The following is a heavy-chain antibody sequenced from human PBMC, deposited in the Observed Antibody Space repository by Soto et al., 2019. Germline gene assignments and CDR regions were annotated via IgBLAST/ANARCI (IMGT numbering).Heavy chain of an antibody. CDR2: ISGSDDST. J-gene: IGHJ4*02. CDR1: GCTCSGYA. D-gene: IGHD6-13*01. V-gene: IGHV3-23*01. Sequence: TVGSLRHSCAASGCTCSGYALSWVRQAPGKGLEWVSVISGSDDSTYYADSVKGRFTISRDNSKNTLYLQMNSLRVDDTAVYYCAKGGSSWSYFDYWGQGMLVTVSS. CDR3: AKGGSSWSYFDY.